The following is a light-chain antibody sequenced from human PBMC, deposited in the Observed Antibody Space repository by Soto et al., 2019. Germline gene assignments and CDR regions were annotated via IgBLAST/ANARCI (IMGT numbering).Light chain of an antibody. V-gene: IGKV1-39*01. CDR2: AAS. CDR1: QSISSY. Sequence: PASRCASEEGRFPWTRRASQSISSYLNWYQQKPGKAPKLLIYAASTLQSGVPSRFSGSGYGTELTLTISPLLRADVSTYDYEHPYSSAWTVGGGTKVDIK. CDR3: EHPYSSAWT. J-gene: IGKJ4*01.